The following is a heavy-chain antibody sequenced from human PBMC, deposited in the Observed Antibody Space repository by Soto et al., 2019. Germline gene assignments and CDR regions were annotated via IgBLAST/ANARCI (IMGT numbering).Heavy chain of an antibody. D-gene: IGHD3-22*01. CDR2: IFYSGGT. J-gene: IGHJ5*02. V-gene: IGHV4-39*01. CDR1: GGSILDSTYY. Sequence: QLLLQESGPGLVKPSETLSLTCTVSGGSILDSTYYWAWIRQSPGKGLEWIGTIFYSGGTFYTPSLKSRVTLSVDTSTNQFSLQLSSVTAADTAVYYGARQASGYYYGWFDPWGQGTLVNVSS. CDR3: ARQASGYYYGWFDP.